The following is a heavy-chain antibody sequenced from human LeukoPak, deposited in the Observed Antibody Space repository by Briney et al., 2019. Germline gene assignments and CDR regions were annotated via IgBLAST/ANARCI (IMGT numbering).Heavy chain of an antibody. D-gene: IGHD4-11*01. CDR3: ATMTTFDP. CDR2: VDPEDGET. V-gene: IGHV1-69-2*01. Sequence: GASVKVSCKAFGYTFTDYYIHWVKEAPGKGLEWMGRVDPEDGETTYAEKFQGRVTITADTSTDTAYMELNNLRSEDTAVYYCATMTTFDPWGQGTLVTVPP. CDR1: GYTFTDYY. J-gene: IGHJ5*02.